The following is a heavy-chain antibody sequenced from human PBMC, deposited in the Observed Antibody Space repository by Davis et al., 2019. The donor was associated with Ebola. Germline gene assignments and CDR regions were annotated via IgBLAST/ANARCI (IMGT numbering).Heavy chain of an antibody. V-gene: IGHV1-18*01. J-gene: IGHJ4*02. D-gene: IGHD3-3*01. CDR1: GYTFTSHG. CDR2: ISVYNGNT. CDR3: ARDGNGAGILEWLFFDY. Sequence: AASVKVSCKASGYTFTSHGISWVRQAPGQGLEWMGWISVYNGNTNYAQKLQGRVTMTTDTSTSTAYMELRSLRSDDTAVYYCARDGNGAGILEWLFFDYWGQGTLVTVSS.